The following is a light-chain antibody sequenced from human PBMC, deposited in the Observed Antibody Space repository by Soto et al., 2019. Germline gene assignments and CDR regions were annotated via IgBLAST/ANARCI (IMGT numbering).Light chain of an antibody. J-gene: IGKJ4*01. Sequence: ELVVTQSPGTLSLSPGEIATLSCRASQSVSSSYLAWYQQKPGQAPRLLIYGASTTATGIPDRFSGSGSGTSFSLTISRLEPADFAVYYCQEYGNSPSFSFGGGTKVESK. V-gene: IGKV3-20*01. CDR1: QSVSSSY. CDR3: QEYGNSPSFS. CDR2: GAS.